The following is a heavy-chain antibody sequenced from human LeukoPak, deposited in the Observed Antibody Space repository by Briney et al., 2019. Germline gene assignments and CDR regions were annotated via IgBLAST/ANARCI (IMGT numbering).Heavy chain of an antibody. Sequence: GASVKVSCKASGYTFTDFTMNWVRQAPGQELEWMGWINTNTGNPTYAQGFTGRFVFSLDTSVSTAYLQISSLKAEDTAVYYCARVKLGQQLVRNYYYYMDVWGKGTTVTVSS. CDR1: GYTFTDFT. J-gene: IGHJ6*03. D-gene: IGHD6-6*01. V-gene: IGHV7-4-1*02. CDR2: INTNTGNP. CDR3: ARVKLGQQLVRNYYYYMDV.